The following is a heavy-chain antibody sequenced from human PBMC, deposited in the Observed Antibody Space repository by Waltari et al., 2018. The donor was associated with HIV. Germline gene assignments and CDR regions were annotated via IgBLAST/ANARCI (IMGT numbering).Heavy chain of an antibody. CDR2: NNIDGKKI. D-gene: IGHD3-3*01. V-gene: IGHV3-74*01. J-gene: IGHJ4*02. Sequence: EVQLVQSGGGLIKPGGSLRPSSAACGSSVTTYWMHWVRQRRGKGLVWVARNNIDGKKIDYADSVKGRFTISRDSAKNTLSLQMNSLREEDTAVYYCSRDTFGEYDFWGQGALVTVSS. CDR3: SRDTFGEYDF. CDR1: GSSVTTYW.